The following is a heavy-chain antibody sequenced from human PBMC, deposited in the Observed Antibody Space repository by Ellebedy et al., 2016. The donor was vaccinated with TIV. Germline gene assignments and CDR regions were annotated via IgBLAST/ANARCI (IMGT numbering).Heavy chain of an antibody. V-gene: IGHV3-74*01. CDR2: INSDASTT. Sequence: GESLKISXAASGFTFSSYWMHWVRQAPGKGLVWVSRINSDASTTNYADSVKGRFTISRDNAKNTLFLHLNSLRPEDTALYYCARTKVRSAWYGDFDYWGRGTLVTVSS. CDR3: ARTKVRSAWYGDFDY. J-gene: IGHJ4*02. CDR1: GFTFSSYW. D-gene: IGHD6-19*01.